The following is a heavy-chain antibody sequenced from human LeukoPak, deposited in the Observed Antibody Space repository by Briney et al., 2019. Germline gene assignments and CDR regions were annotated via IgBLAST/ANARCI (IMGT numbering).Heavy chain of an antibody. D-gene: IGHD2-15*01. CDR2: IYSGGST. CDR1: GFTVSSNY. CDR3: ARAKTVVPGAFDI. Sequence: GGSLRLSCAASGFTVSSNYMSWVRQAPGKGLEWVSVIYSGGSTYYADSVKGRFTISRDNSKNTLYLQMNSLRAEDTAAYYCARAKTVVPGAFDIWGQGTMVTVSS. J-gene: IGHJ3*02. V-gene: IGHV3-66*01.